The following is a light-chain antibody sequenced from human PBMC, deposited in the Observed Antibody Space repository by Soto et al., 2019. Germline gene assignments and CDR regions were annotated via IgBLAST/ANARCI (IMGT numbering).Light chain of an antibody. CDR1: QSISSY. CDR3: QQSYSTPLT. Sequence: DNQMTQSPSPLPRCAGEPFSLTCRASQSISSYLNWYQQKPGKAPKLLIYAASSLQSGVPSRFSGSGSGTDFTLTISSLQTEDFATYYCQQSYSTPLTFGGGTKVDIK. J-gene: IGKJ4*01. CDR2: AAS. V-gene: IGKV1-39*01.